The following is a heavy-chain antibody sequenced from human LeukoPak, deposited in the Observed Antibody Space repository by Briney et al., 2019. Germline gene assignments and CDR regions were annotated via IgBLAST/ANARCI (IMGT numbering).Heavy chain of an antibody. CDR1: GNYW. D-gene: IGHD2/OR15-2a*01. CDR3: VSFYETY. V-gene: IGHV3-74*01. CDR2: INSDGSWT. Sequence: GGSLRLSCAASGNYWMHWVRQVPGKGLVWVSHINSDGSWTSYADSVKGRFTISEDNAKNTVYLQMNSLRAEDTAVYYCVSFYETYWGRGTLVTVSS. J-gene: IGHJ4*02.